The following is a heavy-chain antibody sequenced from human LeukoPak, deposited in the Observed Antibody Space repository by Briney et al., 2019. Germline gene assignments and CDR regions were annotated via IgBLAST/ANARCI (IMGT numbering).Heavy chain of an antibody. D-gene: IGHD3-10*01. CDR3: ANRGNYGYFDY. V-gene: IGHV4-39*01. J-gene: IGHJ4*02. CDR2: FYYSGST. CDR1: GGSISSSNYY. Sequence: SETLSLTCSVSGGSISSSNYYWGWVRQPPGKGLEWIGSFYYSGSTYYNPSLKSRVTIFADTSKNQFSLKVRSVTAAGTAVYYCANRGNYGYFDYWGQGTLVTVSS.